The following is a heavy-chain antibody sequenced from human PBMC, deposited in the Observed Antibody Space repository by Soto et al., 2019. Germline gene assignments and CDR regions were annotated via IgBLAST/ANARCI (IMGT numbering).Heavy chain of an antibody. CDR1: GFTVSSFY. Sequence: EVQLVESGGGLVQPAGSLRHSCAASGFTVSSFYMTWVRQAPGKGLQWVAVISSGGSTYYADSVKSRFTISRDNSKITLHLEMNSLRAEDTAVYYCARDTFGGAYDFLHGGQGTLFTVSS. CDR2: ISSGGST. V-gene: IGHV3-66*01. D-gene: IGHD3-3*01. CDR3: ARDTFGGAYDFLH. J-gene: IGHJ4*02.